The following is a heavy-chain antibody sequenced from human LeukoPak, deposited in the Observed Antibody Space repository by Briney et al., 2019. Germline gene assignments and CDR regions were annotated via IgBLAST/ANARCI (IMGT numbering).Heavy chain of an antibody. V-gene: IGHV3-33*01. CDR3: ARDRSFGGSTFDI. CDR1: GFTFSSYD. Sequence: GRSLRLSCVASGFTFSSYDMYWVRLAPGKGLECVAVIWYDGSDKSYADSVKGRFTISRDNSKNTLYLQMNSLRAEDTAVYYCARDRSFGGSTFDIWGQGTMVTVSS. CDR2: IWYDGSDK. D-gene: IGHD3-16*01. J-gene: IGHJ3*02.